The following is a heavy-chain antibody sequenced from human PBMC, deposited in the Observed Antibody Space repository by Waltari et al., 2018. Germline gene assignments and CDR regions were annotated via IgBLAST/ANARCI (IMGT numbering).Heavy chain of an antibody. Sequence: EVQLVESGGGLVQPGGSLRLSCAASGFTFSSYSMNWVRQAPGKGLEWVSYISSSSRTIYYADSVKGRFTISRDNAKNSLYLQMNSLRAEDTAVYYCALLMSPRTYYYYYGMDVWGQGTTVTVSS. J-gene: IGHJ6*02. D-gene: IGHD2-8*01. V-gene: IGHV3-48*01. CDR3: ALLMSPRTYYYYYGMDV. CDR2: ISSSSRTI. CDR1: GFTFSSYS.